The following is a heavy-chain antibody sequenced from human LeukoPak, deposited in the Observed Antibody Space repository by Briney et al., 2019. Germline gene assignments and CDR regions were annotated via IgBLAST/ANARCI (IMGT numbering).Heavy chain of an antibody. D-gene: IGHD1-1*01. V-gene: IGHV1-2*02. CDR2: INPNSGGT. J-gene: IGHJ5*02. Sequence: ASVKVSCKASGYTFTGYYMHWVRQAPGQGLEWMGWINPNSGGTNYAQKFQGRVTMTRDTSISTAYMELSRLRSDDTAVYYCAGKNSPPGTTVRFSWFDPWGQGTLVTVSS. CDR3: AGKNSPPGTTVRFSWFDP. CDR1: GYTFTGYY.